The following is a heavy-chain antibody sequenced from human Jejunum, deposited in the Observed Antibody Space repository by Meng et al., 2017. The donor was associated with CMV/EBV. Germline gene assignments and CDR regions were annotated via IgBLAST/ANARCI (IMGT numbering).Heavy chain of an antibody. CDR2: INHGGST. Sequence: QVKLQQGGAGLLRPSETLSLTCGVFGGSFSGYYWNWIRQPPKKGLEWIGEINHGGSTNYNPSLKSRVTISADTSKNHFSLRLKSVTAADTATYYCARGPGASTREGFDYWGLGTLVTVSS. CDR3: ARGPGASTREGFDY. D-gene: IGHD1-26*01. CDR1: GGSFSGYY. J-gene: IGHJ4*02. V-gene: IGHV4-34*02.